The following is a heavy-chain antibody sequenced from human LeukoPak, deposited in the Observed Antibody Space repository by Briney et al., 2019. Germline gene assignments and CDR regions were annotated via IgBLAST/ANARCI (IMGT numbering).Heavy chain of an antibody. CDR2: IWYDGSNK. CDR1: GFTFSSYG. CDR3: AREAWYSSGIGEAFDI. Sequence: GGSLRLSCAASGFTFSSYGMHWVRQAPGKGLEWVAVIWYDGSNKYYADSVKGRLTISRGNSKNTLYLQMNSLRAEDTAVYYCAREAWYSSGIGEAFDIWGQGTMVTVSS. V-gene: IGHV3-33*08. D-gene: IGHD6-19*01. J-gene: IGHJ3*02.